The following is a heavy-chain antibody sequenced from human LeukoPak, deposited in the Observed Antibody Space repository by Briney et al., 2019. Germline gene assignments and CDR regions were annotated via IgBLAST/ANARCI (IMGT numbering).Heavy chain of an antibody. Sequence: SQTLSLTRGVSGGSINTDRSSWNWLRQPPGTGLEWIGYIYHPGRTLYYPSLKSRVTISFDTSNNQFSLRLNSVTAADTAVYYCVRGRLYDSSGYYYFDSWGQGILVTVSS. D-gene: IGHD3-22*01. CDR1: GGSINTDRSS. V-gene: IGHV4-30-2*01. CDR3: VRGRLYDSSGYYYFDS. CDR2: IYHPGRT. J-gene: IGHJ4*02.